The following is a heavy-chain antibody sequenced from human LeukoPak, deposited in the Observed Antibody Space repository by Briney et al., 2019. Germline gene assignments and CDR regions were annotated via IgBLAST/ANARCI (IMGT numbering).Heavy chain of an antibody. CDR3: AKDWGAGNYYDSSKSDY. J-gene: IGHJ4*02. V-gene: IGHV3-30*18. CDR2: ISYDGSNK. D-gene: IGHD3-22*01. Sequence: PGRSLRLSCAASGFTFSSYGMHWVRQAPGKGLEWVAVISYDGSNKYYADSVKGRFTISRDNSKNTLYLQMNSLRAEDTAVYYCAKDWGAGNYYDSSKSDYWGQGTLVTVSS. CDR1: GFTFSSYG.